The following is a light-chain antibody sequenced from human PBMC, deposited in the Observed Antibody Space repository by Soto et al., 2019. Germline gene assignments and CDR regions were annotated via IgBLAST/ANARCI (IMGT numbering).Light chain of an antibody. J-gene: IGLJ3*02. CDR2: ATS. CDR1: SSDVGNYNL. CDR3: TSFARGSTLV. Sequence: QSALTQPAAVSGSPGQSITISCTGTSSDVGNYNLVSWYQQYPGKAPKLMIYATSKRPSGVSNRFSGSKSGDTASLTISGLQAEDEADYYCTSFARGSTLVFGGGTKLTV. V-gene: IGLV2-23*01.